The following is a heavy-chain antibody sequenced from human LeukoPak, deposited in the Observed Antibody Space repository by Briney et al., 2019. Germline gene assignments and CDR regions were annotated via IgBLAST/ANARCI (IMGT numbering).Heavy chain of an antibody. V-gene: IGHV3-15*01. CDR3: TTAGPQESFDY. J-gene: IGHJ4*02. CDR2: IKSKTDGGTT. Sequence: GGSLRLSCAASGLTFSNAWTSCARQAPGKGLEWVGRIKSKTDGGTTDYAALVKGRFTISRDDSKNTLYLRMNSLKTEDTAVYYCTTAGPQESFDYWGQGNLVTVSS. CDR1: GLTFSNAW.